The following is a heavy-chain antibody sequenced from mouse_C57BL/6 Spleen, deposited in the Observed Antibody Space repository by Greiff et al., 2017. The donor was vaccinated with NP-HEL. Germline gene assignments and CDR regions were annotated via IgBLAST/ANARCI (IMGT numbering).Heavy chain of an antibody. Sequence: ESGPGLVKPSQSLSLTCSVTGYSITSGYYWNWIRQFPGNKLEWMGYISYDGSNNYNPSLKNRISITRDTSKNQFFLKLNSVTTEDTATYYCARGGNSYAMDDWGQGTSVTVSS. CDR3: ARGGNSYAMDD. V-gene: IGHV3-6*01. J-gene: IGHJ4*01. D-gene: IGHD2-1*01. CDR1: GYSITSGYY. CDR2: ISYDGSN.